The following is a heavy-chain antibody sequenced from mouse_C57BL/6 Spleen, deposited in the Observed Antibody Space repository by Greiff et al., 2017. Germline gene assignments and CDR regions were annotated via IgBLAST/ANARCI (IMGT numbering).Heavy chain of an antibody. Sequence: EVQVVESGGGLVKPGGSLKLSCAASGFTFSSYAMSWVRQTPEKRLEWVATISDGGSYTYYPDNVKGRFTISRDNAKNNLYLQMSHLKSEDTAMYYCARDTIAPFAYWGQGTLVTVSA. CDR1: GFTFSSYA. CDR3: ARDTIAPFAY. D-gene: IGHD2-12*01. J-gene: IGHJ3*01. V-gene: IGHV5-4*01. CDR2: ISDGGSYT.